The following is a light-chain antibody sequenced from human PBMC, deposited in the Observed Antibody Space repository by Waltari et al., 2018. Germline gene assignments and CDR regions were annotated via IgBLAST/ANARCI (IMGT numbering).Light chain of an antibody. V-gene: IGKV1-33*01. J-gene: IGKJ3*01. CDR2: HTS. CDR1: QDINNY. CDR3: QQYDDLFT. Sequence: DVQMTQSPSSLSASVGDRVTITCQASQDINNYLNWYQQKPGRAPNLLIYHTSNLQTGVPSRFSGSRSGTDYTFTISKLQPEDVATYYCQQYDDLFTFGPGTKVDLK.